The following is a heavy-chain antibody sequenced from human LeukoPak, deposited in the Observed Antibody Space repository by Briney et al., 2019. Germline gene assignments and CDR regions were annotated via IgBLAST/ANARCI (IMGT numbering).Heavy chain of an antibody. Sequence: PGGSLRLSCAASGFTVSSNYMSWVRQAPGKGLEWVSVIYSGGSTYYADSVKGRFTISRDNSKNTLYLQMNSLRAEDTAVYYCASSSSWFNFDYWGQGTLVTVSS. CDR3: ASSSSWFNFDY. D-gene: IGHD6-13*01. CDR2: IYSGGST. V-gene: IGHV3-66*01. J-gene: IGHJ4*02. CDR1: GFTVSSNY.